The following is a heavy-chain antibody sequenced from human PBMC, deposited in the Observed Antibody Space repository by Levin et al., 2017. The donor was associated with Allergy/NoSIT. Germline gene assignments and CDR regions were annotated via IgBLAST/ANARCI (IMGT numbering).Heavy chain of an antibody. J-gene: IGHJ4*02. CDR2: ISYDGSNK. V-gene: IGHV3-30*18. Sequence: GGSLRLSCAASGFTFSSYGMHWVRQAPGKGLEWVAVISYDGSNKYYADSVKGRFTISRDNSKNTLYLQMNSLRAEDTAVYYCAKSVRHSSSWVFDYWGQGTLVTVSS. D-gene: IGHD6-13*01. CDR1: GFTFSSYG. CDR3: AKSVRHSSSWVFDY.